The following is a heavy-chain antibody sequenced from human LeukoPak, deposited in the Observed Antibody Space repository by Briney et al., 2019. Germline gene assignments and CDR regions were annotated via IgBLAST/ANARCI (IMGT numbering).Heavy chain of an antibody. CDR3: ARAPHYYDSSGYYYYYGMDV. CDR2: IYTSGST. D-gene: IGHD3-22*01. J-gene: IGHJ6*02. CDR1: GGSISSGSYY. Sequence: SETLSLTCTVSGGSISSGSYYWSWIRQPAGKGLEWIGRIYTSGSTNYNPSPKSRVTISVDTSKNQFSLKLSSVTAADTAVYYCARAPHYYDSSGYYYYYGMDVWGQGTTVTVSS. V-gene: IGHV4-61*02.